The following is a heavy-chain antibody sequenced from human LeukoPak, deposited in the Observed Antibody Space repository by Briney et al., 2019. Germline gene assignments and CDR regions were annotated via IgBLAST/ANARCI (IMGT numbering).Heavy chain of an antibody. CDR3: SSGLSVLRSNNTPVDY. D-gene: IGHD4-17*01. CDR2: IRSKANNYAT. Sequence: SGGSLRLSCAASGFTFSGSAMHWLRQAAAKGLEWVGRIRSKANNYATAYAASVKGRFTIYRDDSKNTAYLQMNSLTTDDTAVYFCSSGLSVLRSNNTPVDYWGQGTLVTVSS. J-gene: IGHJ4*02. V-gene: IGHV3-73*01. CDR1: GFTFSGSA.